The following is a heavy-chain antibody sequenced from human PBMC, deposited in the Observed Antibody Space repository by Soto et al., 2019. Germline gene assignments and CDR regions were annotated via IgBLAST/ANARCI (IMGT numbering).Heavy chain of an antibody. CDR2: INPNSGGT. D-gene: IGHD6-13*01. J-gene: IGHJ6*02. Sequence: QVQLVQSGAEVKKPGASVKVSCKASGYTFTGYYMHWVRQAPGQGLEWMGWINPNSGGTNYAQKFQGGVTMXXDXSXXTAYMELSRLRSDDTAVYYCARDSSSPYSYYGMDVWGQGTTVTVSS. CDR1: GYTFTGYY. CDR3: ARDSSSPYSYYGMDV. V-gene: IGHV1-2*02.